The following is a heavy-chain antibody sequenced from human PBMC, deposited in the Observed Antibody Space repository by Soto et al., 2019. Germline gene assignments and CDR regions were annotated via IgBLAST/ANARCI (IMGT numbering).Heavy chain of an antibody. Sequence: SETLSLTCAVYVGSFSGYYWSWIRQPPGKGLEWIGYIYYSGSTNYNPSLKSRVTISVDTSKNQFSLKLSSVTAADTAVYYCERETSGQYFDYWGQGTLVTVSS. J-gene: IGHJ4*02. CDR2: IYYSGST. CDR1: VGSFSGYY. CDR3: ERETSGQYFDY. V-gene: IGHV4-59*01.